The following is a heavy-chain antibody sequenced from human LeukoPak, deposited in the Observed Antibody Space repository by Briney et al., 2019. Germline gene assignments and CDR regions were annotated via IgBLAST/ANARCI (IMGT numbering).Heavy chain of an antibody. CDR1: GYTFTSYY. J-gene: IGHJ6*02. CDR2: INPSGGST. D-gene: IGHD6-19*01. CDR3: ARGRDHPRIAVARKGGYYGMDV. V-gene: IGHV1-46*01. Sequence: ASVKVSCKASGYTFTSYYMHWVRQAPGQGLEWMGIINPSGGSTSYAQKFQGRVTMTRDTSTSTVYMELSSLRSEDTAVYYCARGRDHPRIAVARKGGYYGMDVWGQGTTVTVSS.